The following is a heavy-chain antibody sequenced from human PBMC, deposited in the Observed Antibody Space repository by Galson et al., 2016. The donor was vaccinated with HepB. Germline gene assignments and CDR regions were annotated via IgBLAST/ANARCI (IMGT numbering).Heavy chain of an antibody. D-gene: IGHD3-10*01. J-gene: IGHJ6*03. CDR2: IKHDGNEI. CDR3: ARVQTGQTSYYFPYYFDV. Sequence: SLRLSCAASGFSISTFWMPWVRQAPGKGLEWVANIKHDGNEIYYVDSVKGRFTISRDNAKNSLYLQMNSLTTDDTAVYYCARVQTGQTSYYFPYYFDVWGKGTTVTVSS. CDR1: GFSISTFW. V-gene: IGHV3-7*03.